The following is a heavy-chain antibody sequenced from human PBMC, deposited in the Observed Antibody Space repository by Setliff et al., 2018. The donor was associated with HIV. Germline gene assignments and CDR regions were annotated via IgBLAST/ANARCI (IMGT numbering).Heavy chain of an antibody. CDR1: GFTFGDHA. CDR3: TSARDFWSGYYTVPYYFHY. J-gene: IGHJ4*02. Sequence: SCTASGFTFGDHAVSWVRQAPGKGLEWVNFIRSKAYGGATEYAASVKGRFTISRDDSKSVAYLQLNSLKTEDTAVYYCTSARDFWSGYYTVPYYFHYWGQGTLVTAPQ. D-gene: IGHD3-3*01. CDR2: IRSKAYGGAT. V-gene: IGHV3-49*04.